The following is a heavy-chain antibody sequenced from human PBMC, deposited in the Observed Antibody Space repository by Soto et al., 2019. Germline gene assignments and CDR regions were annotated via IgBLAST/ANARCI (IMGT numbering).Heavy chain of an antibody. CDR2: INPSGGST. V-gene: IGHV1-46*01. J-gene: IGHJ4*02. Sequence: ASVKVSCKTSGYSFTSYFIHWVRQAPGQGLEWMGIINPSGGSTNYAQKLQGRVSMTRDRSTSTVHMELSSLRSEDTAVYYCARDRPGYSYGIAFDYWGQGTLVTVSS. D-gene: IGHD5-18*01. CDR1: GYSFTSYF. CDR3: ARDRPGYSYGIAFDY.